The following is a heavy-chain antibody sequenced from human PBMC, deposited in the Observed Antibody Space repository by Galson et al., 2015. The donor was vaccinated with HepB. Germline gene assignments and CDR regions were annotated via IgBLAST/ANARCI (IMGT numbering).Heavy chain of an antibody. Sequence: SVKVSCKASGGTFTGYYMHWVRQAPGQGLEWMGWINPNSGGTNYAQKFQGWVTMTRDTSISTAYMELSRLRSDDTAVYYCAREVEPSQQLVFDYYYGMDVWGQGTTVTVSS. J-gene: IGHJ6*02. CDR1: GGTFTGYY. CDR2: INPNSGGT. D-gene: IGHD6-13*01. CDR3: AREVEPSQQLVFDYYYGMDV. V-gene: IGHV1-2*04.